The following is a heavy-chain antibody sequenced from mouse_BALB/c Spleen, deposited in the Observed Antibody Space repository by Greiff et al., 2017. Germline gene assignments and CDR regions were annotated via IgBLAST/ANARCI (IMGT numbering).Heavy chain of an antibody. CDR3: ARGGGITTVVDYFDY. Sequence: VHLVESGGGLVKPGGSLKLSCAASGFTFSDYYMYWVRQTPEKRLEWVATISDGGSYTYYPDSVKGRFTISRDNAKNNLYLQMSSLKSEDTAMYYCARGGGITTVVDYFDYWGQGTTLTVSS. CDR1: GFTFSDYY. D-gene: IGHD1-1*01. CDR2: ISDGGSYT. J-gene: IGHJ2*01. V-gene: IGHV5-4*02.